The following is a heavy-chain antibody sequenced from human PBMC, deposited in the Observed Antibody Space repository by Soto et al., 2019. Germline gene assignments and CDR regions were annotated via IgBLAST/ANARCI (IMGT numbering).Heavy chain of an antibody. CDR2: INHSGST. V-gene: IGHV4-34*01. Sequence: QVQLQQWGAGLLKPSETLSLTCAVYGGSFSGYYWSWIRQPPGKGLEWIGEINHSGSTNYNPSLTSRVTISVDTSQSQFSLKLSSVTAADTAVYYSARNRKQQLDLYYYGMDVWGQGTTVTVAS. CDR1: GGSFSGYY. J-gene: IGHJ6*02. D-gene: IGHD6-13*01. CDR3: ARNRKQQLDLYYYGMDV.